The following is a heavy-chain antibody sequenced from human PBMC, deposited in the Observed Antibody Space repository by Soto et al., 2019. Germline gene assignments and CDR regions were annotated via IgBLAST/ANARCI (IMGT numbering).Heavy chain of an antibody. Sequence: QVQLVQSGAEVKKPGSSVKVSCKASGGTFSSYTISWVRQAPGQGLEWMGRIIPILGIANYAQKFQVRVTITADKSTSTAYMELRSLRSEDTAVYYCARGLAATGYYYYSYYMDGWGKGTTVTVSS. J-gene: IGHJ6*03. CDR3: ARGLAATGYYYYSYYMDG. V-gene: IGHV1-69*02. CDR2: IIPILGIA. D-gene: IGHD2-15*01. CDR1: GGTFSSYT.